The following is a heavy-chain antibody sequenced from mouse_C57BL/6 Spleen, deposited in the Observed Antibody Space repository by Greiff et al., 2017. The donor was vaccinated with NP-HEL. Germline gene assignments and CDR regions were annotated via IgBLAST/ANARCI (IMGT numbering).Heavy chain of an antibody. D-gene: IGHD2-10*01. CDR1: GYTFTSYW. J-gene: IGHJ4*01. Sequence: VQLQQPGAELVKPGASVKMSCKASGYTFTSYWITWVKQRPGQGLEWIGDIYPGSGSTNYNEKFKSKATLTVDTSSSTAYMQLSSLTSEDSAVYYCARSYYGNYEGLYYAMDYWGQGTSVTVSS. V-gene: IGHV1-55*01. CDR3: ARSYYGNYEGLYYAMDY. CDR2: IYPGSGST.